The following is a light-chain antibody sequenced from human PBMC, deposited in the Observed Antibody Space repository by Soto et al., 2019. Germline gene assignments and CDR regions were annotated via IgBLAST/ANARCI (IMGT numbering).Light chain of an antibody. CDR2: DAS. J-gene: IGKJ3*01. CDR1: QSVSSY. V-gene: IGKV3-11*01. Sequence: EIVLTQPPATLSLSPGERATLSCRASQSVSSYLAWYQQKPGQAPRLLIYDASNRATGIPARFSGSGSGTDFTLTIRSLEPEDFAVYYCQQRSNWLTFGPGTKVDIK. CDR3: QQRSNWLT.